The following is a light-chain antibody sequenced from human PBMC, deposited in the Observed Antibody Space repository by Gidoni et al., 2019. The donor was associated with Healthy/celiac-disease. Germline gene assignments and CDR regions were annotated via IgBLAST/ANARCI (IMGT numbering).Light chain of an antibody. CDR3: AAWDDSLNGHVV. CDR1: SSNIGSNT. CDR2: SNN. V-gene: IGLV1-44*01. Sequence: QSVLTQPPSASVTPCPRVTISCSGSSSNIGSNTVNWYQQLPGTAPKLLIYSNNQRPSGGPDRFSGSKAGTSASLAISGRQSEDEADYYCAAWDDSLNGHVVFGGGTKLTVL. J-gene: IGLJ2*01.